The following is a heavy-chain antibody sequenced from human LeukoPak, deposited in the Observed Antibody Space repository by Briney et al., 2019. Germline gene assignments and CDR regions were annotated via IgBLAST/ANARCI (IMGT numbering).Heavy chain of an antibody. CDR1: GFTVSSNY. J-gene: IGHJ4*02. CDR2: IYSGGST. CDR3: ARGPRCSSTSCFTVGLFDN. Sequence: GGSLRLSCAASGFTVSSNYMSWVRQAPGKGLEWVSVIYSGGSTYYADSVKGRFTISRDNSKNTLWLQMNSLRAEDTAMYYCARGPRCSSTSCFTVGLFDNWGQGTLVTVSS. D-gene: IGHD2-2*02. V-gene: IGHV3-53*01.